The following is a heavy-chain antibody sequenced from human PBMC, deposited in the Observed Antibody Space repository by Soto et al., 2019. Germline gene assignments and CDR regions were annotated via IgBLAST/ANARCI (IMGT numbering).Heavy chain of an antibody. CDR1: GYTFTSYG. CDR3: ARVPAYGYCSSTSCSNWFDP. Sequence: GASVKVSCKASGYTFTSYGISWVRQAPGQGPEWMGWISAYNGNTNYAQKLQGRVTMTTDTSTSTAYMELRSLRSDDTAVYYCARVPAYGYCSSTSCSNWFDPRGQGTLVTVSS. J-gene: IGHJ5*02. D-gene: IGHD2-2*01. CDR2: ISAYNGNT. V-gene: IGHV1-18*04.